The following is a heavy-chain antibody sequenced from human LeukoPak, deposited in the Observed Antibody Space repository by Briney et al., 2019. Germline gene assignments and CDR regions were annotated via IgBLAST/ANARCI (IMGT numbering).Heavy chain of an antibody. J-gene: IGHJ4*02. CDR1: GLAFSAYK. CDR2: ISTDGYTT. Sequence: GGSLRLSCAASGLAFSAYKMHWVRQAPRKGLVWVSRISTDGYTTGYADFVQGRFTASRDNTKNTWSLEMNSLRAEDTAVYYCVVGGSPGYWGQGTLVTVSS. V-gene: IGHV3-74*01. D-gene: IGHD2-15*01. CDR3: VVGGSPGY.